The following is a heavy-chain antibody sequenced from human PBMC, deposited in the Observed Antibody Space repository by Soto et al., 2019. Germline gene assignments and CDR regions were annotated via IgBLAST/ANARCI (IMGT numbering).Heavy chain of an antibody. CDR3: AREGLLLLPDY. Sequence: QIQLVQSGTEVRKPGAPAKVSCKTSGYTFTNNDVCWVRQTPGQGLEWMGWISPYSGKTNYARKFKGRVTMTTDTSTSTVYMELTSLTSDDTAVYYCAREGLLLLPDYWGQGTLVTVSS. V-gene: IGHV1-18*01. CDR1: GYTFTNND. D-gene: IGHD3-22*01. CDR2: ISPYSGKT. J-gene: IGHJ4*02.